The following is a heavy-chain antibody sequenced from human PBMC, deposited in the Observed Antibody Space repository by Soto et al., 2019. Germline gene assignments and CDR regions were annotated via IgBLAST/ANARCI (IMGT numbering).Heavy chain of an antibody. Sequence: ASVKVSGKASGYTFTSYGISWVRQAPGQGLEWMGWISAYNGNTNYAQKLQGRVTMTTDTSTSTAYMELRSLRSDDTALYYCARDDTTGLFDFWGQGTLVTVSS. V-gene: IGHV1-18*04. CDR1: GYTFTSYG. J-gene: IGHJ4*02. CDR3: ARDDTTGLFDF. D-gene: IGHD4-17*01. CDR2: ISAYNGNT.